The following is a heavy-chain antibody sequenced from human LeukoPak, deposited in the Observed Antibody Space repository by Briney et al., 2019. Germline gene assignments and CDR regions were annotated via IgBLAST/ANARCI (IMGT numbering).Heavy chain of an antibody. V-gene: IGHV3-7*01. J-gene: IGHJ4*02. CDR2: IKQDGSEK. CDR3: ARGSEYDVLTGYFPFDS. CDR1: GFTFSSYW. Sequence: GGSLRLSCAASGFTFSSYWMSWVRQAPGKGLEWVANIKQDGSEKYYVDSVMGRFTVSSDNAKNSVYLQLNSLGAEDTAVYYCARGSEYDVLTGYFPFDSWGQGTLVTVSS. D-gene: IGHD3-9*01.